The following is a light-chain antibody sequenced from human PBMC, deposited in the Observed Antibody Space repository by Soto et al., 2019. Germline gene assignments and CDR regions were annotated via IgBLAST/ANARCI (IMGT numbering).Light chain of an antibody. J-gene: IGKJ1*01. CDR2: YAS. Sequence: EIVMTQSPATLSVSPGEGATLSCRASQSVGSNLAWYQQKPGQAPKLLIYYASTRATGIPARFSGRGSGTECTLTISSLQSEDFAVYYCQQYNKWPRTFGQGTKVDIK. V-gene: IGKV3-15*01. CDR3: QQYNKWPRT. CDR1: QSVGSN.